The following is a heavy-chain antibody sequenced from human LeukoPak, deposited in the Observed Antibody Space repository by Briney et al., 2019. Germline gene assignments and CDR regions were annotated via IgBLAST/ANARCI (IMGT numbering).Heavy chain of an antibody. V-gene: IGHV3-30-3*01. CDR2: ISYDGSNK. Sequence: PGRSLRLSCAASGFTFSSYAMHWVRQAPGKGLEWVAVISYDGSNKYYADSVKGRFTISRDNSKNTLYLQMNSLGAEDTAVYYRARNYDFWSGYATHYYYYGMDVWGQGTTVTVSS. CDR1: GFTFSSYA. D-gene: IGHD3-3*01. J-gene: IGHJ6*02. CDR3: ARNYDFWSGYATHYYYYGMDV.